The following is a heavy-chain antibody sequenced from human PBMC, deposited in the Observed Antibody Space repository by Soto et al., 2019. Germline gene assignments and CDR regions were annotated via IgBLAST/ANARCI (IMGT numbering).Heavy chain of an antibody. CDR1: GFSLSNAGLG. V-gene: IGHV2-26*04. CDR2: IFSNDEK. J-gene: IGHJ5*02. D-gene: IGHD6-13*01. CDR3: ASTYSTSWYLFDP. Sequence: QVTVKESGPVLVKPTETLTLTCTVSGFSLSNAGLGVSWIRQPPGKALEWLAHIFSNDEKSYSTSLKSRLTISKDTSKSQVVFIMTNMDPVDTATYYCASTYSTSWYLFDPWGQGTLVTVSS.